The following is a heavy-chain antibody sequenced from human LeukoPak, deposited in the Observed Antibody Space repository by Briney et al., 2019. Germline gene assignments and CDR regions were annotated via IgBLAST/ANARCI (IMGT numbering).Heavy chain of an antibody. CDR3: ARVRDFWSGYYLYYFDY. V-gene: IGHV3-21*01. D-gene: IGHD3-3*01. Sequence: PGGSLRLSCAASGFTFSSYSMTWVRQAPGKGLEWVSSISSSSSYIYYADSVKGRFTISRDNAKNSLYLQMNSLRAEDTAVYYCARVRDFWSGYYLYYFDYWGQGTLVTVSS. CDR2: ISSSSSYI. J-gene: IGHJ4*02. CDR1: GFTFSSYS.